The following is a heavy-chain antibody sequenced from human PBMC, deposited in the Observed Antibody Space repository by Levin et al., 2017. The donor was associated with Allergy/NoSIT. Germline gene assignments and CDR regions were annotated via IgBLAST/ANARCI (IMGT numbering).Heavy chain of an antibody. V-gene: IGHV3-7*03. Sequence: VASVKVSCEDFGFSFRSYWMSWVRQVPGKGLEWVATINQDGSEKYYMESVRGRFTISRDNAKNSLYLQMKSLRAEDTALFYCAKDGIPTNRPYGGNGFGVWGQGTLVSVSS. D-gene: IGHD2-8*01. CDR3: AKDGIPTNRPYGGNGFGV. CDR2: INQDGSEK. J-gene: IGHJ5*02. CDR1: GFSFRSYW.